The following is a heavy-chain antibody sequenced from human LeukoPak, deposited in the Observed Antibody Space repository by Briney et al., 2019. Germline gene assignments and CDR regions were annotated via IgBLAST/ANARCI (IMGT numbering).Heavy chain of an antibody. D-gene: IGHD2-21*02. V-gene: IGHV3-21*01. CDR3: ARLTMAVTTGMDV. J-gene: IGHJ6*04. CDR1: GFTFSSYS. CDR2: ISSSSSYI. Sequence: YPGGPLRLSCAASGFTFSSYSMNWVRQAPGKGLEWVSSISSSSSYIYYADSVKGRFTISRDNAKNSLYLQMNSLRAEDTAVYYCARLTMAVTTGMDVWGKGTTVTVSS.